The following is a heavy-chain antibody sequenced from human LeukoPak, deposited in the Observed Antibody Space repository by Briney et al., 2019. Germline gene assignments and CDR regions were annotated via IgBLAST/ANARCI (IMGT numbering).Heavy chain of an antibody. Sequence: PSETLSLTCTVSGGSIGSSSYYWGWLRQPPGKGLEWVGSIYYSGSTYYNPSLKSRVTISVDTSKNQFSLKLSSVTAADTAVYYCARDRYYYGSGSYQGLAFYYYMDVWGKGTTVTISS. V-gene: IGHV4-39*07. CDR3: ARDRYYYGSGSYQGLAFYYYMDV. J-gene: IGHJ6*03. CDR2: IYYSGST. CDR1: GGSIGSSSYY. D-gene: IGHD3-10*01.